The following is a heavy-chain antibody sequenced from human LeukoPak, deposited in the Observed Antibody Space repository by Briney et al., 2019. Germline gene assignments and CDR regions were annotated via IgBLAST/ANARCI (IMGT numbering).Heavy chain of an antibody. Sequence: ASVKVSCKVSGYTLTELSMHWVRQAPGKGLEWMGGFDPEDGETIYAQKFQGRVTMTEDTSTDTAYMELSSLRSEDTAVYYCATGSFVQLPRRDAFDIWGQGTMVTVSS. CDR1: GYTLTELS. J-gene: IGHJ3*02. CDR3: ATGSFVQLPRRDAFDI. D-gene: IGHD5-18*01. V-gene: IGHV1-24*01. CDR2: FDPEDGET.